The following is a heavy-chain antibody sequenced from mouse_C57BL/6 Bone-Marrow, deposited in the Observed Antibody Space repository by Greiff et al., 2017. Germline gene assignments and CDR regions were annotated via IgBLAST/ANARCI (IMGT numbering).Heavy chain of an antibody. V-gene: IGHV1-15*01. CDR1: GYTFTDYE. CDR3: TREGLGDWYFDV. CDR2: IDPETGGT. D-gene: IGHD4-1*01. Sequence: QVQLQQSGAELVRPGASVTLSCKASGYTFTDYEMHWVKQTPVPGLEWIGAIDPETGGTAYNQKFKGKAILTADKSSSTAYMELRSLTSEDSAVYYCTREGLGDWYFDVWGTGTTVTVSS. J-gene: IGHJ1*03.